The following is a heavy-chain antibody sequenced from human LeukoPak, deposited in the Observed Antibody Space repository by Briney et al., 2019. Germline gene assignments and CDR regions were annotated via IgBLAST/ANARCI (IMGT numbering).Heavy chain of an antibody. J-gene: IGHJ4*02. CDR3: AKGPPDSSSWYKRTEG. CDR1: GFTFSSYA. Sequence: PGGSLRLSCAASGFTFSSYAMSWVRQAPGKGLEWVSAISGSGGSTYYADSVKGRFTISRDNSKNTLYLQMNSLRAEDTAVYYCAKGPPDSSSWYKRTEGWGQGTLVTVSS. V-gene: IGHV3-23*01. CDR2: ISGSGGST. D-gene: IGHD6-13*01.